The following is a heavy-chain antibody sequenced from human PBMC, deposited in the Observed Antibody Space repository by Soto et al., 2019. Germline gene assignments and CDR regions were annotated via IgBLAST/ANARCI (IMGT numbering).Heavy chain of an antibody. CDR2: ISAYNGNT. V-gene: IGHV1-18*01. CDR3: ARAMNYYYDFWSGYQNWFDP. CDR1: GYTFTSYG. J-gene: IGHJ5*02. Sequence: ASVKVSCKASGYTFTSYGISWVRQAPGQGLEWMGWISAYNGNTNYAQKLQGRVTMTTDTSTSTAYMELRSLRSDDTAVYYCARAMNYYYDFWSGYQNWFDPWGQGTLVTVSS. D-gene: IGHD3-3*01.